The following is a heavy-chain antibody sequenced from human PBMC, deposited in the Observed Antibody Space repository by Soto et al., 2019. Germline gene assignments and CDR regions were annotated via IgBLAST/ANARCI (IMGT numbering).Heavy chain of an antibody. D-gene: IGHD2-2*01. Sequence: EVQLLESGRGLVQPGGSLRLSCAASGFTFSRYAMSWVRQAPGKGLEWVSSISASGIDTYYADSVKGRFTISRNKSKNTLYLQMNSLRAEDTAVYYCAKAHAIYYYYGMDVWGQGTTVTVSS. J-gene: IGHJ6*02. CDR2: ISASGIDT. CDR3: AKAHAIYYYYGMDV. V-gene: IGHV3-23*01. CDR1: GFTFSRYA.